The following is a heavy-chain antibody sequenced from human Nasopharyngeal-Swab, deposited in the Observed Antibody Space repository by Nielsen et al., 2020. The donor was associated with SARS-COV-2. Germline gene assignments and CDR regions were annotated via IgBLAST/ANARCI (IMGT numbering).Heavy chain of an antibody. CDR2: IHGGGTT. D-gene: IGHD6-19*01. CDR3: ASTGGRGWLALGAFDI. V-gene: IGHV3-53*01. Sequence: GESLKISCAASGFSVSSNYMNWVRLAPGKGLEWVSVIHGGGTTYYADSVKGRFAISRDNSENTVDLQMNSLRVEDTALYYCASTGGRGWLALGAFDIWGQGTMVAVSS. CDR1: GFSVSSNY. J-gene: IGHJ3*02.